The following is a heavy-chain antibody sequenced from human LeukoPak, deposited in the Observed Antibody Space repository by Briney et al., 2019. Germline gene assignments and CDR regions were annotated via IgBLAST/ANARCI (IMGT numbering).Heavy chain of an antibody. CDR2: ISAYNGNT. Sequence: ASVKVSCKASGHTFTSYGISWVRQAPGQGLEWMGWISAYNGNTNYAQKLQGRVTMTTDTSTSTAYMELRSLRSDDTAVYYCARPGADTAMAPTPYYGMDVWGQGTTVTVSS. CDR3: ARPGADTAMAPTPYYGMDV. V-gene: IGHV1-18*01. J-gene: IGHJ6*02. D-gene: IGHD5-18*01. CDR1: GHTFTSYG.